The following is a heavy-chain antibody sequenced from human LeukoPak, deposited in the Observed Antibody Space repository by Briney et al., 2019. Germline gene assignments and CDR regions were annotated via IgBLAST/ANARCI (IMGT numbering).Heavy chain of an antibody. J-gene: IGHJ4*02. V-gene: IGHV3-33*01. CDR1: GFTFSSYG. CDR2: IWYDGSNK. D-gene: IGHD6-19*01. Sequence: PGGSLRLSCAASGFTFSSYGMHWVRQAPGKGLEWVAVIWYDGSNKYYADSVKGRFTISRDNSKNTLYLQMNSLRAEDTAVYYCASTGIAVAGTSDYFDYWGQGTLVTVSS. CDR3: ASTGIAVAGTSDYFDY.